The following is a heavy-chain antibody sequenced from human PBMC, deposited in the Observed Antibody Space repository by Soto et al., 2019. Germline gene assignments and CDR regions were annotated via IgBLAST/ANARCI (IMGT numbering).Heavy chain of an antibody. Sequence: QVQLVESGGGVVQPGRSLTRSCVASGFTFTSYGIHWVRQAPGKGLEWVAVIWYDGSNKYYGDSVKGRFSISRDNSKNTLFIQMNSLRAEDTAVYYCARDRRFLEWLDYWGQGTLVSVSS. CDR3: ARDRRFLEWLDY. J-gene: IGHJ4*02. V-gene: IGHV3-33*01. D-gene: IGHD3-3*01. CDR1: GFTFTSYG. CDR2: IWYDGSNK.